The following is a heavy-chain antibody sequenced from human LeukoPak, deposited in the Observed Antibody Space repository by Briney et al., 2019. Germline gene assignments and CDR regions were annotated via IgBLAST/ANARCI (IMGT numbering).Heavy chain of an antibody. V-gene: IGHV3-11*06. J-gene: IGHJ4*02. CDR1: GFTFSDYY. Sequence: GGSLRLSCAASGFTFSDYYMSWIRQAPGKGLEWVSSISSASTYIYYADSVKGRFTISRDNAKNSLYLQMNSLRAEDTAMYHCARLVWDTTMADGDIDSWGQGTLLIVSS. CDR2: ISSASTYI. D-gene: IGHD5-18*01. CDR3: ARLVWDTTMADGDIDS.